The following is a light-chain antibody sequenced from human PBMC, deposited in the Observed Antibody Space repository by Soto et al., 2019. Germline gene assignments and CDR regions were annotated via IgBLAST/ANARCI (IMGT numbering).Light chain of an antibody. CDR1: QSVSSYY. Sequence: EIVFTQSPGTLSLTPGERATLSCRASQSVSSYYLAWYQQKPGQAPRLLIYGASSRATGIPDRFSGSGSGTDFTLTISRLEPEDFAVYYCQQYGSSPRTFGQGTKVDIK. J-gene: IGKJ1*01. CDR3: QQYGSSPRT. V-gene: IGKV3-20*01. CDR2: GAS.